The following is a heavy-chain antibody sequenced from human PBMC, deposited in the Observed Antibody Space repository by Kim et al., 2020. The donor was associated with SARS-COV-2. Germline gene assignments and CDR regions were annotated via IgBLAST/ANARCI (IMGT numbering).Heavy chain of an antibody. CDR3: ARAGGTGTTYYYYYGMDV. V-gene: IGHV4-31*02. J-gene: IGHJ6*02. Sequence: KSRVPISVDTSKNQFSLKLSSVTAADTAVYYCARAGGTGTTYYYYYGMDVWGQGTTVTVSS. D-gene: IGHD1-7*01.